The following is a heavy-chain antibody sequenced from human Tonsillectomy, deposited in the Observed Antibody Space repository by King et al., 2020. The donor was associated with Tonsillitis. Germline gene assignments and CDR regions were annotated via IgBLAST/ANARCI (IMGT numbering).Heavy chain of an antibody. CDR2: INPKSGGT. CDR1: GYTFTGYY. V-gene: IGHV1-2*02. J-gene: IGHJ5*02. Sequence: QLVQSGAEVKKPGASVKVSCKASGYTFTGYYMHWVRQAPGQGLEWMGWINPKSGGTNYAQKFQGRVTMTRDTSISTAYMELSRLRSDDTAVYYCARGSSRPDYGDYEGGFDPWGQGTLVTVSS. CDR3: ARGSSRPDYGDYEGGFDP. D-gene: IGHD4-17*01.